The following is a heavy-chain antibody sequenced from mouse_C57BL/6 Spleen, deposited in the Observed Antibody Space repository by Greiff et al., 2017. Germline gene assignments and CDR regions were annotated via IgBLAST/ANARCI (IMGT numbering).Heavy chain of an antibody. Sequence: SGAELVKPGASVKLSCTASGFNIKDYYMHWVKQRTEQGLEWIGRIDPEDGETKYVPKFQGKATITADTSSNTAYLQLSSLTSEDTAVYYCARRGVYYDYDQAWFAYWGQGTLVTVSA. D-gene: IGHD2-4*01. J-gene: IGHJ3*01. CDR3: ARRGVYYDYDQAWFAY. CDR2: IDPEDGET. V-gene: IGHV14-2*01. CDR1: GFNIKDYY.